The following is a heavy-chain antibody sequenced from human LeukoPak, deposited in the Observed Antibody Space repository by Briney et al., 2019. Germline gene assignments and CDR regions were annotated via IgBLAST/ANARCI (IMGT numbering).Heavy chain of an antibody. CDR3: ARHLRGYSYGYVSYYFDY. CDR2: IYYSGST. V-gene: IGHV4-59*08. D-gene: IGHD5-18*01. J-gene: IGHJ4*02. CDR1: GGSISSYY. Sequence: PSETLSLTCTVSGGSISSYYWSWIRQPPGKGLEWIGYIYYSGSTNYNPSLKSRVTISVDTSKNQFSLKLSSVTAADTAVYYCARHLRGYSYGYVSYYFDYWGQGTLVTVSS.